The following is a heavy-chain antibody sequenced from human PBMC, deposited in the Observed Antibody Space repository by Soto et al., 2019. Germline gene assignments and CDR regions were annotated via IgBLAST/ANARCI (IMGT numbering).Heavy chain of an antibody. V-gene: IGHV1-69*06. CDR3: ARDKGYYDSSGYYAGGYFDY. J-gene: IGHJ4*02. CDR2: IIPIFGTA. Sequence: SVKVSCKASGGTFSSYAISWVRQAPGQGLEWMGGIIPIFGTANYAQKFQGRVTITADKSTSTAYMELSSLRSEDTAVYYCARDKGYYDSSGYYAGGYFDYWGQGTLVTVSS. D-gene: IGHD3-22*01. CDR1: GGTFSSYA.